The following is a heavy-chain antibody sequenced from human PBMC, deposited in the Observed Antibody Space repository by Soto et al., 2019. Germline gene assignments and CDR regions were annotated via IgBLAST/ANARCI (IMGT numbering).Heavy chain of an antibody. J-gene: IGHJ6*02. CDR2: INPSGGST. Sequence: ASVKVSCKASGYTFTNYYVHWLRQAPGQGPEWMGVINPSGGSTRDAQKFQGRVTMTRDTSTSTVHMELSSLRSADTAVYYCASHSGWNYYYGMDVWGQGTMVTVSS. CDR3: ASHSGWNYYYGMDV. D-gene: IGHD3-22*01. V-gene: IGHV1-46*01. CDR1: GYTFTNYY.